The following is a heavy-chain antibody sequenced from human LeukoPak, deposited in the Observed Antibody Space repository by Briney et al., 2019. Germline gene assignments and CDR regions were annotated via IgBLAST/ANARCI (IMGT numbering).Heavy chain of an antibody. CDR2: VYYSGST. D-gene: IGHD3-10*01. CDR3: ATLYGHADY. J-gene: IGHJ4*02. Sequence: PSETLSLTCTVSGGSISSYYWSWIRQPPGKGLEWIGYVYYSGSTNYNPSLKSRVTISVDTSKNQFSLKLSSVTAADTAVYYCATLYGHADYWGQGTLVTVSS. CDR1: GGSISSYY. V-gene: IGHV4-59*08.